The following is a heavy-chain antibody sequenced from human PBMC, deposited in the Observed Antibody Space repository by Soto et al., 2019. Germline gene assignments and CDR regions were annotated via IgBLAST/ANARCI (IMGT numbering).Heavy chain of an antibody. CDR3: ARKQYTVVTAFDV. CDR2: VSYSGKT. V-gene: IGHV4-59*07. J-gene: IGHJ3*01. Sequence: QVQLQESGPGLVKTSDTLSLTCTVSGGSITPYYWSWIRQPPGEGLEWIGYVSYSGKTGYNPSLKSRVSMSIDTSKNEFSLKLTSLTAADAATYYFARKQYTVVTAFDVWGQGTTVAVSS. D-gene: IGHD2-15*01. CDR1: GGSITPYY.